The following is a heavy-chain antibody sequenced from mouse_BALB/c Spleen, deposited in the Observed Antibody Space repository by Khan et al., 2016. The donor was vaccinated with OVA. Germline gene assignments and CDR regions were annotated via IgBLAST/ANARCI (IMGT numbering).Heavy chain of an antibody. CDR3: VRDGAYHRNDGWFAY. Sequence: VKLQESGAELARPGASVKMSCKASGYTFTSYTIHWIKKRPGQGLEWIGYINPSNGYTNYNQKFKDKATLTTDKYSTTAYLTLSSLTSDDSAVNNCVRDGAYHRNDGWFAYWGQGTLVTVSA. CDR2: INPSNGYT. D-gene: IGHD2-14*01. V-gene: IGHV1-4*01. CDR1: GYTFTSYT. J-gene: IGHJ3*01.